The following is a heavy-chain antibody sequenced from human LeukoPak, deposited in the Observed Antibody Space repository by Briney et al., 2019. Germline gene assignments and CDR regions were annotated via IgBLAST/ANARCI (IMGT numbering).Heavy chain of an antibody. CDR2: INHSGST. Sequence: PSQTLSLTCAVYGGSFSGYYWSWIRQPPGKGLEWIGEINHSGSTNYNPSLKSRVTISVDTSKNQFSLKLSSVTAADTAVYYCARGPNYDILTGYPLAFDIWGQGTMVTVSS. V-gene: IGHV4-34*01. D-gene: IGHD3-9*01. CDR3: ARGPNYDILTGYPLAFDI. CDR1: GGSFSGYY. J-gene: IGHJ3*02.